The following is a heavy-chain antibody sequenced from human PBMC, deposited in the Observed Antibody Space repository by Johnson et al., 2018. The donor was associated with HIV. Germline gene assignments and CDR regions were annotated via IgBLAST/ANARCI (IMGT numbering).Heavy chain of an antibody. CDR2: IKQDGSEK. V-gene: IGHV3-7*01. D-gene: IGHD6-13*01. CDR1: GFTFSSYW. Sequence: VQLVESGGGLVQPGGSLILSCAASGFTFSSYWMSWVRQAPGKGLEWVANIKQDGSEKYYVDSVKGRFTISRDNAKNSLYLQMNSLRAEDTAVYYCAREGGIAAAGTDAFDIWGQGTMVTVSS. CDR3: AREGGIAAAGTDAFDI. J-gene: IGHJ3*02.